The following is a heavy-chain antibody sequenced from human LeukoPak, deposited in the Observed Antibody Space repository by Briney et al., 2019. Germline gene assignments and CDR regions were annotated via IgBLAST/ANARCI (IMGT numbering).Heavy chain of an antibody. D-gene: IGHD2-2*01. Sequence: GGSLRLSCAASGFTFSSYWMSWVRQAPGKGLEWVGRIKSKTDGGTTDYAAPVKGRFTISRDDSKNTLYLQMNSLKTEDTAVYYCTTEIGTSNEDLDYWGQGTLVTVSS. CDR2: IKSKTDGGTT. CDR3: TTEIGTSNEDLDY. CDR1: GFTFSSYW. J-gene: IGHJ4*02. V-gene: IGHV3-15*01.